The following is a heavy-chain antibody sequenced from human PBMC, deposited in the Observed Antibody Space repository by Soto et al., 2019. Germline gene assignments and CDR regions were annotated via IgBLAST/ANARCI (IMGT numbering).Heavy chain of an antibody. J-gene: IGHJ4*02. CDR2: INHSGST. CDR1: GGSFSGYY. Sequence: SETLSLTCAVYGGSFSGYYWSWIRQPPGKGLEWIGEINHSGSTNYNPSLKSRVTISVDTSKNQFSLKLSSVTAADTAVYYCARLGYCSSTSCAHFDYWGQGTLVTVSS. V-gene: IGHV4-34*01. D-gene: IGHD2-2*01. CDR3: ARLGYCSSTSCAHFDY.